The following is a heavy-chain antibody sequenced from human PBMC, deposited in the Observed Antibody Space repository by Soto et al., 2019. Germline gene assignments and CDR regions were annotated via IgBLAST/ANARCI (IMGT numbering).Heavy chain of an antibody. D-gene: IGHD4-17*01. J-gene: IGHJ4*02. Sequence: GGSLRLSCAASGFTFDDYAMHWVRQAPGKGLEWVSGISWNSGSIGYADSVKGRFTISRDNAKNSLYLQMNSLRAEDTALYYCVKNHNYGDPWYYFDYWGQGTLVTVSS. CDR1: GFTFDDYA. V-gene: IGHV3-9*01. CDR3: VKNHNYGDPWYYFDY. CDR2: ISWNSGSI.